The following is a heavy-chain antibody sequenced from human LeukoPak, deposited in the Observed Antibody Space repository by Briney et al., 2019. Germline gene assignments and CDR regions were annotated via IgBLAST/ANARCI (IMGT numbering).Heavy chain of an antibody. V-gene: IGHV3-23*01. J-gene: IGHJ4*02. CDR3: AKDVGYHYDTRFPT. CDR1: GFTFSSYA. Sequence: PGGSLRPSCAASGFTFSSYAMSWVRQAPGKGLEWVSDITGSGGSIYYADSVKGRFTISRDNSKNTLYLQMNSLRAEDTAVYYCAKDVGYHYDTRFPTWGQGTLVTVSS. CDR2: ITGSGGSI. D-gene: IGHD3-22*01.